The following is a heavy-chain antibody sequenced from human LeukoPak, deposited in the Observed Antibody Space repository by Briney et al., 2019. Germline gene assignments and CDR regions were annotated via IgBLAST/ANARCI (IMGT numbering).Heavy chain of an antibody. CDR3: AREGEGDIVVVPAAEDY. V-gene: IGHV4-30-2*01. J-gene: IGHJ4*02. D-gene: IGHD2-2*01. Sequence: PTETLSLTCAVSGGSISSGGYSWSWIRQPPGKGLEWIGYIYHSGSTYYNPSPKSRVTISVDTSKNQFSLKLSSVAAADTAVYYCAREGEGDIVVVPAAEDYWGQGTLVTVSS. CDR2: IYHSGST. CDR1: GGSISSGGYS.